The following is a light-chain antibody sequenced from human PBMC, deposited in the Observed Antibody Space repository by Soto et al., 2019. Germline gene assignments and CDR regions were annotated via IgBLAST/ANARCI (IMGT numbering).Light chain of an antibody. Sequence: QSVPTQPPSASGTPGQRGTISCSGGSSDIGSNAVNWYQQLPGAAPKVLLYANDQRPSGVPGRFAGSKSGSSASLVISGLQSDDEAEYFCAAWDDSLSGPVFGGGTKLTVL. J-gene: IGLJ2*01. CDR1: SSDIGSNA. CDR3: AAWDDSLSGPV. V-gene: IGLV1-44*01. CDR2: AND.